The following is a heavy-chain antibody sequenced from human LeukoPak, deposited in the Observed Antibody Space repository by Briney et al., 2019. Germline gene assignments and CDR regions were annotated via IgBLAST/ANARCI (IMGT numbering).Heavy chain of an antibody. CDR2: INPSGNST. CDR1: GYTFTSYG. Sequence: ASVKVSCKASGYTFTSYGISWVRQAPGQGPEWMGIINPSGNSTSHAQNFQGRLILTWETSTSTVYMELSSLTSGDTAVYYCAVGAFDYWGQGTLVTVSS. D-gene: IGHD3-10*01. V-gene: IGHV1-46*01. J-gene: IGHJ4*02. CDR3: AVGAFDY.